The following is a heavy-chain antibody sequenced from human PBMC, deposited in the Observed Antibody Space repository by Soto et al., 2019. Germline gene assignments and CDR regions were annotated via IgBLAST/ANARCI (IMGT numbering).Heavy chain of an antibody. Sequence: QVQLQQWGAGLLKPSETLSLSCAVYGGSFSGYYWSWIRQPPGKGLEWIGEISHRGTTNYTLSLNSRVTISVATSKNLFSLKVTSVTAADTAIYFCARAEYMYASWEFDSWGKWNLVTVSS. D-gene: IGHD2-8*01. CDR3: ARAEYMYASWEFDS. V-gene: IGHV4-34*02. CDR1: GGSFSGYY. J-gene: IGHJ4*02. CDR2: ISHRGTT.